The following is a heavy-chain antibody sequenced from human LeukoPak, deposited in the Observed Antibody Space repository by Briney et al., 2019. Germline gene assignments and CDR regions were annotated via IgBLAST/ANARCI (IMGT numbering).Heavy chain of an antibody. CDR1: GFTFSSYW. Sequence: QAGGSLRLSCAASGFTFSSYWMSWVRQAPGKGLEWVANIKQDGSEKYYVDSVKGRFTISRDNAKNSLYLQMNSLRAEDTAVYYRARGMSGSCSGGGCYESDSWGQGTLVTVSS. D-gene: IGHD2-15*01. CDR2: IKQDGSEK. V-gene: IGHV3-7*01. J-gene: IGHJ4*02. CDR3: ARGMSGSCSGGGCYESDS.